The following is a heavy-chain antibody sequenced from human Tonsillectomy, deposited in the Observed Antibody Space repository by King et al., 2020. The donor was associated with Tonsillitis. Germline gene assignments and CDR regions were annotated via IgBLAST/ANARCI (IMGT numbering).Heavy chain of an antibody. CDR2: INPKSGGT. CDR1: GNTFTGYY. J-gene: IGHJ4*02. Sequence: VQLVQSGAEVKKPGASVKVSCKASGNTFTGYYMHWVRQAPGQWLEWMGWINPKSGGTNYAQKFQGRVTMTRDTSISPAYMELSRLRSDDTAVYYCSSVYYCDSSGYDTISDYWGQGTLVTVSS. CDR3: SSVYYCDSSGYDTISDY. D-gene: IGHD3-22*01. V-gene: IGHV1-2*02.